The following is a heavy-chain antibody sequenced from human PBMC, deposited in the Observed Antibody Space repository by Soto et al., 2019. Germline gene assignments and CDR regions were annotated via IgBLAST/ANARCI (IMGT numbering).Heavy chain of an antibody. Sequence: QVQLQESGPGLVKPSGTLSLTCAVSSGSISSSNWWSWVRQPPGKGLEWIGEIYHSGSTNYNPSLRGRVTIAVDKSKNQFSLKLSSVTAADTAVYYCASRTRGVAAAGNRDWYFDLWGRGTLVTVSS. CDR3: ASRTRGVAAAGNRDWYFDL. CDR1: SGSISSSNW. CDR2: IYHSGST. J-gene: IGHJ2*01. V-gene: IGHV4-4*02. D-gene: IGHD6-13*01.